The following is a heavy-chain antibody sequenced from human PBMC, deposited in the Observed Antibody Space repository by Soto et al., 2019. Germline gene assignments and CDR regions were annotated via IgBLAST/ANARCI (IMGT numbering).Heavy chain of an antibody. CDR3: GRDTWGRRPYYYDPSDTS. J-gene: IGHJ1*01. Sequence: QVQLVESGGGVVQPGRSLRLSCATSGFTFSSYALHWVRQAPGKGLEWVALISYDRVSIYHAASVQDRFTISRDSFKNTPSLQMDSLRVEDPAVYYCGRDTWGRRPYYYDPSDTSWGPGTLVTVSS. V-gene: IGHV3-30-3*01. CDR2: ISYDRVSI. D-gene: IGHD3-22*01. CDR1: GFTFSSYA.